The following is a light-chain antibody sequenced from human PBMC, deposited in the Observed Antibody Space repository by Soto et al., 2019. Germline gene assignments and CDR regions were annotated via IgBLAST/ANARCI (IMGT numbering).Light chain of an antibody. J-gene: IGKJ4*01. CDR2: EES. CDR3: QQVKTYPRT. CDR1: QAVSNN. V-gene: IGKV1-9*01. Sequence: DIHLTQSPSFLSASVGDRVTITCRPSQAVSNNMAWYQQKPGKPPKLLIYEESTLHSGVPSRFSGRKSATQFTLTIDSLQPEDFATYYCQQVKTYPRTFGGGTKVEIK.